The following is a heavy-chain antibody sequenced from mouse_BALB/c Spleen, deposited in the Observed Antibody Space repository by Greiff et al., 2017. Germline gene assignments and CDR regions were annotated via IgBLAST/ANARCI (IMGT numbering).Heavy chain of an antibody. CDR1: GYTFTNYW. J-gene: IGHJ4*01. D-gene: IGHD1-1*01. V-gene: IGHV1-63*02. CDR2: IYPGGGYT. CDR3: ARLLDYYGSSYVGMDY. Sequence: QVQLKESGAELVRPGTSVKMSCKAAGYTFTNYWIGWVKQRPGHGLEWIGDIYPGGGYTNYNEKFKGKATLTADTSSSTAYMQLSSLTSEDSAIYYCARLLDYYGSSYVGMDYWGQGTSVTVSS.